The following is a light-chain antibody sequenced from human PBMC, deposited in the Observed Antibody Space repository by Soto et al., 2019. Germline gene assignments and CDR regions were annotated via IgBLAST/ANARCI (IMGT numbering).Light chain of an antibody. CDR1: SSDVGGYNY. CDR3: CSFAGSYVV. Sequence: QSALTQPRSVSGSPGQSVTISCTGTSSDVGGYNYVSWYQQLPGKAPKFIIYDVTKRPSGVPDRFSGSTSGNTASLTISGLQAEDEADYYCCSFAGSYVVFGGGTQLTVL. J-gene: IGLJ2*01. V-gene: IGLV2-11*01. CDR2: DVT.